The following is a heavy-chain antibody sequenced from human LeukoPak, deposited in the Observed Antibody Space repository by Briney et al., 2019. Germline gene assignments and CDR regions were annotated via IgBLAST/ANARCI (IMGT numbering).Heavy chain of an antibody. D-gene: IGHD4-23*01. V-gene: IGHV1-69*05. CDR2: IIPIFGTA. Sequence: SVKVSCKASGGTFSSYAISWVRQAPGQGLEWMGGIIPIFGTANYAQKFQGRVTITTDESTSTAYMELSSLRSEDTAVYYCARDGTVGMYIDYWGQGTLVTVSS. CDR3: ARDGTVGMYIDY. CDR1: GGTFSSYA. J-gene: IGHJ4*02.